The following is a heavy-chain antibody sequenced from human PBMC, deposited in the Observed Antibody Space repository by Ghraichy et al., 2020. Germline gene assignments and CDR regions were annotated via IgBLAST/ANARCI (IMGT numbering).Heavy chain of an antibody. Sequence: SETLSLTCAVSGYSISSGYYWGWIRQPPGKGLEWIGSIYHSGSTYYNPSLKSRVTISVDTSKNQFSLKLSSVTAADTAVYYCARVGALGMATITGSLDYWGQGTLVTVSS. V-gene: IGHV4-38-2*01. CDR2: IYHSGST. CDR3: ARVGALGMATITGSLDY. D-gene: IGHD5-24*01. J-gene: IGHJ4*02. CDR1: GYSISSGYY.